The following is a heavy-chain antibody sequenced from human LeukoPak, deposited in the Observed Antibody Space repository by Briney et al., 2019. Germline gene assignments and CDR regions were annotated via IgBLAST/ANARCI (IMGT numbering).Heavy chain of an antibody. CDR1: GFTFTDYA. D-gene: IGHD3-3*01. J-gene: IGHJ4*02. Sequence: GKSLRLSCAASGFTFTDYAMTWVRQAPGKGLEWVSTISGSGGTTYYADSVKGRFTISRDNSKNTLNLQMNSLRAGDMATYYCAKGQDFDFWSGMHLDSWGQGTLVTVSS. CDR3: AKGQDFDFWSGMHLDS. CDR2: ISGSGGTT. V-gene: IGHV3-23*01.